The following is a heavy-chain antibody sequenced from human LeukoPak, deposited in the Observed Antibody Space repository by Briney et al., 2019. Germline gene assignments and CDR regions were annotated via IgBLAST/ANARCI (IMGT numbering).Heavy chain of an antibody. CDR3: ARDVITFGGVIIY. J-gene: IGHJ4*02. V-gene: IGHV3-48*04. CDR2: ISSSGSTI. D-gene: IGHD3-16*01. CDR1: GFTFSSYS. Sequence: GGSLRLSCAASGFTFSSYSMNWVRQAPGKGLEWVSYISSSGSTIYYADSVKGRFTISRDNAKNSLYLQMNSLRAEDTAVYYCARDVITFGGVIIYWGQGTLVTVSS.